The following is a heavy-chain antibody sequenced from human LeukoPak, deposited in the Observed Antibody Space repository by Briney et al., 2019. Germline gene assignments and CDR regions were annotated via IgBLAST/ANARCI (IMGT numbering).Heavy chain of an antibody. D-gene: IGHD5-18*01. V-gene: IGHV3-23*01. J-gene: IGHJ6*02. CDR2: ISGSGGST. Sequence: GGSLRLSCAASGFTFSSYAMSWVRQAPGKGLEWVSAISGSGGSTYYADSVKGRFTISRDNSKNTLYLQMNSLRAEDTAVYYCAKHRSRYSYGYRTQYGMDVWGQGTTVTVSS. CDR1: GFTFSSYA. CDR3: AKHRSRYSYGYRTQYGMDV.